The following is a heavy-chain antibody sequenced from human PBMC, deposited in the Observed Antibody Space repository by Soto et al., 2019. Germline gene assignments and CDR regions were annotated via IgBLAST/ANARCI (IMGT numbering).Heavy chain of an antibody. J-gene: IGHJ4*02. CDR3: ARDLRVWYFDY. CDR1: GFTFSSYS. Sequence: VQLVESGGGLVQPGGSLRLSCAASGFTFSSYSINWVRQAPGKGLEWVSYISSSSTTIYYADSVKGRFTISRDNAKNSLYLQMNSLSAEDTAVYYCARDLRVWYFDYWGQGTLVTVSS. D-gene: IGHD3-16*01. V-gene: IGHV3-48*01. CDR2: ISSSSTTI.